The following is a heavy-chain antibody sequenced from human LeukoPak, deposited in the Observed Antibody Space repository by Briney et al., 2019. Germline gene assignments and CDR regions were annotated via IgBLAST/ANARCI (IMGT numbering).Heavy chain of an antibody. Sequence: GGSLRLSCAASGFTFSSYAVSWVRQAPGKGLEWVSAISGSGGSTYYADSVKGRFTISRDNSKNTLYLQMNSLRAEDTAVYYCAKDRDYGSGYPGYGMDVWGQGTTVTVSS. D-gene: IGHD3-10*01. V-gene: IGHV3-23*01. J-gene: IGHJ6*02. CDR1: GFTFSSYA. CDR2: ISGSGGST. CDR3: AKDRDYGSGYPGYGMDV.